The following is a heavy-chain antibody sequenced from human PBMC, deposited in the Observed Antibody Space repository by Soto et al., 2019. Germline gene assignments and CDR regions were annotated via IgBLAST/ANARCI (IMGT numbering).Heavy chain of an antibody. CDR1: GGTFSSYA. D-gene: IGHD6-19*01. J-gene: IGHJ6*02. V-gene: IGHV1-69*12. Sequence: QVQLVQTGAEVKKPGSSVKVSCKASGGTFSSYAISWVRQAPGQGLEWMGGIIPIFGTANYAQKFQGRVTITADESTSTADMELSSLSSEDTAVYYCATSWGRSGIEQWLEEHYYYYGMDVWGQGTTVTVSS. CDR2: IIPIFGTA. CDR3: ATSWGRSGIEQWLEEHYYYYGMDV.